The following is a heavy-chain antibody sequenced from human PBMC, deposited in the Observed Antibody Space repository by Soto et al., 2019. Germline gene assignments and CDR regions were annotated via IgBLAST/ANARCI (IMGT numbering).Heavy chain of an antibody. CDR3: ARDRRSCSWPPKYYYGMDV. D-gene: IGHD6-13*01. CDR2: ISYDGSNK. V-gene: IGHV3-30-3*01. Sequence: QVQLVESGGGVVQPGRSLRLSCAASGFTFSSYAMHWVRQAPGKGLEWVAVISYDGSNKYYADSVKGRFTISRDNSKNTLYLQMNSLRAEDTAVYYCARDRRSCSWPPKYYYGMDVWGQGSTVTVSS. J-gene: IGHJ6*02. CDR1: GFTFSSYA.